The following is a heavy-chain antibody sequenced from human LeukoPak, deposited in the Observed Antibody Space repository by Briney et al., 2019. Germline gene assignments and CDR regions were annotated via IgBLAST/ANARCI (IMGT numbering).Heavy chain of an antibody. Sequence: GGSLRLSCAASGFTVSSNYMSWVRQAPGKGLEWVSVIYSGGSTYYADSVKGRFTISRDNSKNTLYLQMNSLRAEDTAVYYCAKGSSTSCYIMYFDYWGQGTLVTVSS. CDR2: IYSGGST. CDR1: GFTVSSNY. J-gene: IGHJ4*02. CDR3: AKGSSTSCYIMYFDY. V-gene: IGHV3-66*01. D-gene: IGHD2-2*01.